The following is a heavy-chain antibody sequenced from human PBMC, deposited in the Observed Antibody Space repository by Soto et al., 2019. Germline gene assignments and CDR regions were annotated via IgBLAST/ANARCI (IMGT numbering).Heavy chain of an antibody. V-gene: IGHV4-59*08. J-gene: IGHJ6*03. Sequence: SETLSLTCTVSGGSISSYYWSWIRQPPGKGLEWIGYIYYSGSTNYNPSLKSRVTISVDTSKNQFSLKLSSVTAADTAVYYCARVEEAFMDVWGKGTTVTVSS. CDR1: GGSISSYY. CDR3: ARVEEAFMDV. CDR2: IYYSGST.